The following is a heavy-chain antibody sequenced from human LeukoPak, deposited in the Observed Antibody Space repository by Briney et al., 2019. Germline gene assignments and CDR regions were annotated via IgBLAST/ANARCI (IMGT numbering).Heavy chain of an antibody. J-gene: IGHJ4*02. V-gene: IGHV3-48*01. CDR2: ISTTSSTT. CDR1: GFTFSDYT. Sequence: GGSLRLSCAASGFTFSDYTMNWVRRAPGKGLEWVSYISTTSSTTYYADSVKGRFTVSRDNAKNSQYLQMNSLRAEDMAVYYCARDNRDFWSGYYYFDYWGQGSLVTVSS. CDR3: ARDNRDFWSGYYYFDY. D-gene: IGHD3-3*01.